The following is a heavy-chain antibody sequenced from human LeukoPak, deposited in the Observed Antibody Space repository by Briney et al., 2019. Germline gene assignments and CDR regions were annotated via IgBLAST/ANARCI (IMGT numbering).Heavy chain of an antibody. Sequence: GGSLRLSCAASGLTFSSYSMNWVRQAPGKGLEWVSSISSSSSYIYYADSVKGRFTISRDNAKNSLYLQMNSLRAEDTAVYYCARAYYDFWAFDIWGQGTMVTVSS. V-gene: IGHV3-21*01. D-gene: IGHD3-3*01. CDR3: ARAYYDFWAFDI. CDR2: ISSSSSYI. CDR1: GLTFSSYS. J-gene: IGHJ3*02.